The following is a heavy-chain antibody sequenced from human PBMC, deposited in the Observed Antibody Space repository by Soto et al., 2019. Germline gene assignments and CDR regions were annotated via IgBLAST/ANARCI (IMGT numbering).Heavy chain of an antibody. CDR3: AKVVVGAPRHPDFDS. J-gene: IGHJ4*02. Sequence: ETLSLTCTVSGGSINNGDYFWGWIRQPPGKGLEWIGSVYHSGTTNYNPSLKSRVTISVDTSKNQFSLNLRSVTAADTAVYYCAKVVVGAPRHPDFDSWGQGTLVTVSS. CDR1: GGSINNGDYF. V-gene: IGHV4-39*01. CDR2: VYHSGTT. D-gene: IGHD2-15*01.